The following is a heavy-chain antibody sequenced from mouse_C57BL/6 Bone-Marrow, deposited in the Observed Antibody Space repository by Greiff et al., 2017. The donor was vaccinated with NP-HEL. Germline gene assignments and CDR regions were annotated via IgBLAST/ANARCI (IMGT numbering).Heavy chain of an antibody. CDR3: ATSYYYGSSYVSTFDY. V-gene: IGHV14-2*01. J-gene: IGHJ2*01. D-gene: IGHD1-1*01. CDR1: GFNIKDYY. CDR2: IDPEDGET. Sequence: VQLKQSGAELVKPGASVKLSCTASGFNIKDYYMHWVKQRTEQGLEWIGRIDPEDGETKYAPKFQGKATITADTSSNTAYLQLSSLTSEDTAVYYCATSYYYGSSYVSTFDYWGQGTTLTVSS.